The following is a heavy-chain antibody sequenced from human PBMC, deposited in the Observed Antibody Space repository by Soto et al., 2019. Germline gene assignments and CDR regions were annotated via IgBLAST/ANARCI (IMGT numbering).Heavy chain of an antibody. CDR3: VRYCSGGSCPDAFDI. J-gene: IGHJ3*02. D-gene: IGHD2-15*01. Sequence: GGSLRLSCAASGFTFSGSAMHWVRQASGKGLEWVGRIRSKANSDAIAYAASVKGRFTISRDDSKNTAYLQMNSLKTEDTAVYYCVRYCSGGSCPDAFDIWGQGTMVTVSS. CDR1: GFTFSGSA. CDR2: IRSKANSDAI. V-gene: IGHV3-73*01.